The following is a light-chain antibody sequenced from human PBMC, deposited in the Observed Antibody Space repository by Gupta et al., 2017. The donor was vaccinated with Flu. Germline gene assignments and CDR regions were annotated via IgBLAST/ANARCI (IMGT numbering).Light chain of an antibody. V-gene: IGKV3-15*01. Sequence: ENVMTQSPATLSVSPGERATLSCRASQSRSGNLAWSQQKPGQTPRLLSTSASTSSTGFPARFSGSGSGIELSLTITSLQSEDFAIDYLQQCKSWPWMFGQGTKVEIK. CDR3: QQCKSWPWM. CDR1: QSRSGN. CDR2: SAS. J-gene: IGKJ1*01.